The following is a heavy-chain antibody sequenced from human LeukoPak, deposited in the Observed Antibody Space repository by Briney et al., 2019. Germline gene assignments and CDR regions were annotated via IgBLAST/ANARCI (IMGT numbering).Heavy chain of an antibody. J-gene: IGHJ6*02. V-gene: IGHV3-30-3*01. Sequence: GGSLRLSCAASGFTFSSYAMSWVRQAPGKGLEWVAVISYDGSNKYYADSVKGRFTISRDNSKNTLYLQMNSLRAEDTAVYYCARENGDYHYYYGMDVWGQGTTVTVSS. D-gene: IGHD4-17*01. CDR2: ISYDGSNK. CDR3: ARENGDYHYYYGMDV. CDR1: GFTFSSYA.